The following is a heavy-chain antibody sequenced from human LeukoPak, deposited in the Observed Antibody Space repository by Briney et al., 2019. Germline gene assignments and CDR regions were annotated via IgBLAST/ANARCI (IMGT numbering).Heavy chain of an antibody. D-gene: IGHD3-16*01. Sequence: GGSLRLSCAASGFAFRTYNMNWVRQAPGKGLEWVSFISTSSNYIYYADSVKGRFTISRDNAKNSLYLQMNGLTAEDTALYYCARDVGGGSTPIDYWGQGTLVTVSS. V-gene: IGHV3-21*01. J-gene: IGHJ4*02. CDR3: ARDVGGGSTPIDY. CDR2: ISTSSNYI. CDR1: GFAFRTYN.